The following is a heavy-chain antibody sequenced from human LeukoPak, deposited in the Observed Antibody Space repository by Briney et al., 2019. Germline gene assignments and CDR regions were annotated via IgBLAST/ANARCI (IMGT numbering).Heavy chain of an antibody. D-gene: IGHD2-2*01. V-gene: IGHV3-30*02. J-gene: IGHJ4*02. Sequence: GGSLRLSCAASGFTFSSYGMHWVRQAPGKGLEWVAFIRYDGSNKYYADSVKGRFTISRDNSKNTLYLQMNSLRAEDTAVYYCAKGRDIVVVPAASFDYWGQGTLATVSS. CDR2: IRYDGSNK. CDR3: AKGRDIVVVPAASFDY. CDR1: GFTFSSYG.